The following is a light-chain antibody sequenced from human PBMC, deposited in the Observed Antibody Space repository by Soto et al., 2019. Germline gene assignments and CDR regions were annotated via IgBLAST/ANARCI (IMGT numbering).Light chain of an antibody. CDR1: QSLSSY. V-gene: IGKV3-20*01. Sequence: EIVLTQSPGTLSLSPGERATLSCRASQSLSSYLAWYQQKPGQAPRLLIYGASSRATGIPDRFSGSDSGTDFTLTISRLEPEDFAVYYCRQYGSSPSYTFGQGTKLEIK. J-gene: IGKJ2*01. CDR2: GAS. CDR3: RQYGSSPSYT.